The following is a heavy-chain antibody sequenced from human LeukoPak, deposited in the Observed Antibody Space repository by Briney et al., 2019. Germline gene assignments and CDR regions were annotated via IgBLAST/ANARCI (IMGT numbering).Heavy chain of an antibody. CDR1: GFTFSDYS. D-gene: IGHD5-12*01. J-gene: IGHJ6*02. CDR3: AREDSGWRNYYYYGMDV. V-gene: IGHV3-21*01. Sequence: PGGSLRLSCTASGFTFSDYSMNWVRQAPGKGLEWVSFISSSNSYIYYADSVKGRFTISRDNAKNSLYLQMNSLRAEDTAVYYCAREDSGWRNYYYYGMDVWGQGTTVAVSS. CDR2: ISSSNSYI.